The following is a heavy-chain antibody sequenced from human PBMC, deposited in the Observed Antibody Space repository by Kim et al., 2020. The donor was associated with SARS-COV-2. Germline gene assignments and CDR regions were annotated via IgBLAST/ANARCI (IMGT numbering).Heavy chain of an antibody. V-gene: IGHV4-34*01. Sequence: SETLSLTCAVYGGSFSGYYWSWIRQPPGKGLEWIGEINHSGSTNYNPSLKSRVTISVDTSKNQFSLKLSSVTAADTAVYYCARALRIAAAGTYYYGMDVWGQGTTVTVSS. D-gene: IGHD6-13*01. J-gene: IGHJ6*02. CDR3: ARALRIAAAGTYYYGMDV. CDR2: INHSGST. CDR1: GGSFSGYY.